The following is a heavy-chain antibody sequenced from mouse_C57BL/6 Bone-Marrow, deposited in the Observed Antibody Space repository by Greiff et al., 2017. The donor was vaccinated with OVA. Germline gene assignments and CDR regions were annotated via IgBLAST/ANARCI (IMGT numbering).Heavy chain of an antibody. Sequence: VQLQQSGDELVRPGTSVKVSCKASGYAFTNYLIEWVKQRPGQGLEWIGVINPGSGGTNYNEKFKGKATLTADKSSSTAYMQLSSLTSEDSAVYFCARSAGNYAFYYYAMDYWGQGTSVTVSS. D-gene: IGHD2-1*01. CDR1: GYAFTNYL. CDR3: ARSAGNYAFYYYAMDY. J-gene: IGHJ4*01. V-gene: IGHV1-54*01. CDR2: INPGSGGT.